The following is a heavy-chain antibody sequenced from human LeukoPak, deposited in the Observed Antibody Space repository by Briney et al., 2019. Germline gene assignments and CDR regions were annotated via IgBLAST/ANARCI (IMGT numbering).Heavy chain of an antibody. CDR3: ALSPPNYYGMDV. V-gene: IGHV3-30-3*01. CDR1: GFTFSSYA. Sequence: PGGSLRLSCAASGFTFSSYAMHCVRQAPGKGLEWVAVISYDGSNKYYADSVKGRFTISRDNSKNTLYLQMNSLRAEDTAVYYCALSPPNYYGMDVWGQGTTVTVSS. CDR2: ISYDGSNK. J-gene: IGHJ6*02.